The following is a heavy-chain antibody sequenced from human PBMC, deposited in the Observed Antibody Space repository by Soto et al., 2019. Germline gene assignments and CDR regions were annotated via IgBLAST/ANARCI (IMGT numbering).Heavy chain of an antibody. V-gene: IGHV3-15*01. D-gene: IGHD3-10*01. Sequence: APVKGRFTISRDDSKNTLYLQMNSLKTEDTAVYYCTTDRGGYFDYWGQGTLVTVSS. CDR3: TTDRGGYFDY. J-gene: IGHJ4*02.